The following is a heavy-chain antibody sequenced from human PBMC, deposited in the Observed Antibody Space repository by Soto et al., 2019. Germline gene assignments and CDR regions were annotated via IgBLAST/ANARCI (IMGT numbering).Heavy chain of an antibody. CDR1: GFTFSSYS. V-gene: IGHV3-48*02. CDR2: ISSSSSTI. CDR3: AREKYYNWNYVDYYYGMDV. J-gene: IGHJ6*02. Sequence: GGSLRLSCAASGFTFSSYSMNWVRQAPGKGLEWVSYISSSSSTIYYADSVKGRFTISRDNAKNSLYLQMNSLRDEDTAVYYCAREKYYNWNYVDYYYGMDVWGQGTTVTVSS. D-gene: IGHD1-7*01.